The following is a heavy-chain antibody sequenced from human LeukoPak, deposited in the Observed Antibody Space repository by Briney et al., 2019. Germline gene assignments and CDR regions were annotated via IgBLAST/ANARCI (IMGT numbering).Heavy chain of an antibody. CDR2: IYYNGST. CDR3: ERKPLYYDSSGSYAGEFDY. J-gene: IGHJ4*02. D-gene: IGHD3-22*01. V-gene: IGHV4-39*01. Sequence: PETLSLTCTVSGASIIIANYYWEWTRQPPGKGLVCLADIYYNGSTHSNPSRKSRDTVSVDTSKNQFTLRLSYMTAAHTAGYKCERKPLYYDSSGSYAGEFDYWGQGTLVTVSS. CDR1: GASIIIANYY.